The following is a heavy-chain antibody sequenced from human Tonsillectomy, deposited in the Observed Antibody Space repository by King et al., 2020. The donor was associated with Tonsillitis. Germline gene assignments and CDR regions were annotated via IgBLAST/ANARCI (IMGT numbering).Heavy chain of an antibody. CDR2: IHVDGSST. V-gene: IGHV3-74*01. Sequence: QLVESGGGLVQPGGSLRLSCAASGFTFSAYWMHWVRPTPGKGLVWCSRIHVDGSSTSYADSVKGRCTISRDNAKNTLYLQMNGLRPEDTAVYYCARTDYFDDWGQGTLVTVSS. J-gene: IGHJ4*02. CDR3: ARTDYFDD. CDR1: GFTFSAYW.